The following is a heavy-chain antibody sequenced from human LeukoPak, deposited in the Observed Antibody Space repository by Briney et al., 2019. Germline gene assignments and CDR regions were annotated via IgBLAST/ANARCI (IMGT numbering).Heavy chain of an antibody. CDR1: GGSISTYY. V-gene: IGHV4-59*08. D-gene: IGHD6-13*01. CDR3: AKRGSNTWSDFDY. CDR2: IYYSGIT. J-gene: IGHJ4*02. Sequence: SETLSLTCTVSGGSISTYYWSWIRQPPGEGLEWIGYIYYSGITNYNPSLKSRATISVDTSKNQFSLKLNSVTAADTAVYYCAKRGSNTWSDFDYWGQGTLVTVSS.